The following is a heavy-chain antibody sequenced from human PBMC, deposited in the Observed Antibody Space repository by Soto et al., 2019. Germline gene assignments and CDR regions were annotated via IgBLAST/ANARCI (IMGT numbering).Heavy chain of an antibody. CDR3: ARGGTLGITMVRGVMDV. CDR2: IIPIFGTA. V-gene: IGHV1-69*01. Sequence: QVQLVQSGAEVKKPGSSVKVSCKASGGTFSSYAISRVRQAPGQGLEWMGGIIPIFGTANYAQKFQGRVTITADESTSTAYMELSSLRSEDTAVYYCARGGTLGITMVRGVMDVWGQGTTVTVSS. CDR1: GGTFSSYA. D-gene: IGHD3-10*01. J-gene: IGHJ6*02.